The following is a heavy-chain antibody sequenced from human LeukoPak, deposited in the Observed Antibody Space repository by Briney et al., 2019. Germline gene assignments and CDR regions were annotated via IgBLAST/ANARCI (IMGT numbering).Heavy chain of an antibody. CDR2: INPNSGGT. D-gene: IGHD6-13*01. V-gene: IGHV1-2*02. J-gene: IGHJ5*02. Sequence: GASVKVSCKASGYTFTGYYMHWVRQAPGQGLEWMGWINPNSGGTNYAQKFQGRVTMTRDTSISTAYMELSRLRSDDTAVYYCARDRGGSSWSPTEFDPWGQGTLVTVSS. CDR3: ARDRGGSSWSPTEFDP. CDR1: GYTFTGYY.